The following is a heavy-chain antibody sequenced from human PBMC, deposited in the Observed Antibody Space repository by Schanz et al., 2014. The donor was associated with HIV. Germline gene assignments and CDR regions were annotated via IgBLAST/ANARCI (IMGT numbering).Heavy chain of an antibody. CDR1: GYSFTSYD. J-gene: IGHJ4*03. D-gene: IGHD3-9*01. CDR2: MNPNSGYT. V-gene: IGHV1-8*01. CDR3: AKGQDWPGPQLDH. Sequence: QVQLVQSGAEAKKPGASVMLSCKASGYSFTSYDINWVRQATGLGLEWMGWMNPNSGYTGYAQKFQGRVTLTTDTSTNTAYMELRSLRSDDTAVYYCAKGQDWPGPQLDHWGHGSLVIVSS.